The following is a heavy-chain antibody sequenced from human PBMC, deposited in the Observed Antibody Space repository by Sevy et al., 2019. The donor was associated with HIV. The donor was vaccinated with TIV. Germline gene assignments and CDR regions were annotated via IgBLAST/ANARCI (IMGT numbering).Heavy chain of an antibody. J-gene: IGHJ6*02. CDR2: IIPIFGTA. CDR1: GGTFSSYA. V-gene: IGHV1-69*13. Sequence: ASVKVSCKASGGTFSSYAISWVRQALGQGLEWMGGIIPIFGTANYAQKFQGRVTITADESTSTAYMELSSLRSEDTAVYYCARPLGGDCSGGSCYGMDVWGQGTTVTVSS. CDR3: ARPLGGDCSGGSCYGMDV. D-gene: IGHD2-15*01.